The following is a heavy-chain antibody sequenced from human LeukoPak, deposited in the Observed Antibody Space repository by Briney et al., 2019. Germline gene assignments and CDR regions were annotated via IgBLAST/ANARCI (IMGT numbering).Heavy chain of an antibody. Sequence: GGSLRLSCAASGFTFSSYAMSWVRQAPGKGLEWVSGISGSGGSTYYADSVKGRFTISRDNSKSTQYLQMNSLRAEDTAVYYCAKDGREWPRSLDYWGQGTLVTVSS. V-gene: IGHV3-23*01. CDR2: ISGSGGST. CDR1: GFTFSSYA. CDR3: AKDGREWPRSLDY. J-gene: IGHJ4*02. D-gene: IGHD5-12*01.